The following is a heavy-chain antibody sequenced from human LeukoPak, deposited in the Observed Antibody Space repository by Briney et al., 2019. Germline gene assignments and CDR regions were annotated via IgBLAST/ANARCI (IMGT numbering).Heavy chain of an antibody. CDR1: GFTFSSYA. Sequence: PGRSLRLSCAASGFTFSSYAIHWVRQAPGKGLEWVAVISYDGSNKYYADSVKGRFTISRDNSKNTLYLQMNSLRAEDTAVYYCARLEYDSSGAPFDYWGQGTLVTVSS. CDR3: ARLEYDSSGAPFDY. V-gene: IGHV3-30-3*01. J-gene: IGHJ4*02. D-gene: IGHD3-22*01. CDR2: ISYDGSNK.